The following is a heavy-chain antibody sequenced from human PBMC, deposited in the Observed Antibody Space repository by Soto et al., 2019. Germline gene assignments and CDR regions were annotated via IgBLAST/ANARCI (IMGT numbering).Heavy chain of an antibody. Sequence: SETLSLTCTVSGGSISSYYWSWIRQPPGKGLEWIGYIYYSGSTNYNPSLKSRVTISVDTSKNQFSLKLSSVTAADTAVYYCARVRAHDIVDPPYYYYYYMDVWGKGTTVTVSS. D-gene: IGHD5-12*01. CDR2: IYYSGST. CDR3: ARVRAHDIVDPPYYYYYYMDV. J-gene: IGHJ6*03. V-gene: IGHV4-59*01. CDR1: GGSISSYY.